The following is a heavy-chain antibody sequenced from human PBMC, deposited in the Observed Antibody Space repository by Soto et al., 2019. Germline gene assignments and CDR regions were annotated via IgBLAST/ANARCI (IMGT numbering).Heavy chain of an antibody. CDR3: ARDAVAAADDAFDI. Sequence: GGSLRLSCAASGFTFSSYSMNWVRQAPGKGLEWVSYISSSSTIDYADSVKGRFTISRDNAKNSLYLQMNSLRDEDTAVYYCARDAVAAADDAFDIWGQGTMVTVSS. CDR1: GFTFSSYS. V-gene: IGHV3-48*02. J-gene: IGHJ3*02. CDR2: ISSSSTI. D-gene: IGHD6-13*01.